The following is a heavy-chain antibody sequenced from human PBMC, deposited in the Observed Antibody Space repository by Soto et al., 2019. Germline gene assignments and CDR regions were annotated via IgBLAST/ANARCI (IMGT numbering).Heavy chain of an antibody. CDR2: SIPIFGTA. D-gene: IGHD4-17*01. CDR1: GGTFSSYA. J-gene: IGHJ6*02. CDR3: ARVEDYGDYYYYYGMDV. V-gene: IGHV1-69*12. Sequence: QVQLVQSGAEVKKPGSSVKVSCKASGGTFSSYAISWVRQAPGQGLEWMGGSIPIFGTANYAQKFQGRVTITADESTSTAYMELSSLRSEDTAVYYCARVEDYGDYYYYYGMDVWGQGTTVTVSS.